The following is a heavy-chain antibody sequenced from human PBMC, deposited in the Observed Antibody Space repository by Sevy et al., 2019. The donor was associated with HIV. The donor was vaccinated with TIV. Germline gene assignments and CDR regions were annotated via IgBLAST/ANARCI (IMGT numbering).Heavy chain of an antibody. CDR2: IRHDGGDE. V-gene: IGHV3-30*02. CDR3: ARDQKVLLVVYAIPFDVFDI. J-gene: IGHJ3*02. D-gene: IGHD2-8*02. Sequence: GGSLRLSCAASGFTFNNYGMHWVRQAPGKGLEWVTFIRHDGGDEYYTDSVKGRFTISRDNSKNTVYLQMNSLRAEDTAVYYCARDQKVLLVVYAIPFDVFDIWGQGTMVTVSS. CDR1: GFTFNNYG.